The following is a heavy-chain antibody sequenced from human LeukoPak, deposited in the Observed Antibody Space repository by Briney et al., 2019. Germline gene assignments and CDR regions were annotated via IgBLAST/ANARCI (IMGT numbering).Heavy chain of an antibody. CDR2: ISSSGSTI. Sequence: PGGSLRLSCAASGFTFSDYYMSWIRQAPGKGLEWVSYISSSGSTIYYADSVKGRFTIPRDNAKNSLYLQMNSLRAEDTAVYYCARDRKAAYDAFDIWGQGTMVTVSS. D-gene: IGHD6-25*01. CDR3: ARDRKAAYDAFDI. J-gene: IGHJ3*02. CDR1: GFTFSDYY. V-gene: IGHV3-11*04.